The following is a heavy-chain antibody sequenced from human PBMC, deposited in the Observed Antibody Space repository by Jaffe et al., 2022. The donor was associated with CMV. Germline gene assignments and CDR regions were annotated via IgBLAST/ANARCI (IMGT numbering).Heavy chain of an antibody. D-gene: IGHD6-19*01. CDR3: AKSGRMAVAGRGWLDP. CDR2: ISWNGDNI. CDR1: GFTFDDYS. Sequence: EEQLVESGGGVVQPGKSLRLSCAASGFTFDDYSMHWVRQAPGKGLEWVSGISWNGDNIDYADSVKGRFTIARDNVQNYVYLQLNSLRPEDTAFYYCAKSGRMAVAGRGWLDPWGQGTLVTVSS. V-gene: IGHV3-9*01. J-gene: IGHJ5*02.